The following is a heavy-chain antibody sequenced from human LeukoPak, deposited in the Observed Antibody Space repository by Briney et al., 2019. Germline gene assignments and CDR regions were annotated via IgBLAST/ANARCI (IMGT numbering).Heavy chain of an antibody. CDR1: GFTFSDYY. Sequence: GGSLRLSCAASGFTFSDYYMSWIRQAPGKGLEWVSFISSSGNPIYYADSVKGRFTISRDNAKNSLFLQMTSLRAEDTAVYYCARDYMAGATFEIQGPVDYWGQGTLVTVSS. D-gene: IGHD1-26*01. CDR3: ARDYMAGATFEIQGPVDY. J-gene: IGHJ4*02. V-gene: IGHV3-11*04. CDR2: ISSSGNPI.